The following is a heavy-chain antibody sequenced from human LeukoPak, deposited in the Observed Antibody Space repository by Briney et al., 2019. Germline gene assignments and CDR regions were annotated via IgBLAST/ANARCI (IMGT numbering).Heavy chain of an antibody. J-gene: IGHJ4*02. CDR1: GFAFSTYS. V-gene: IGHV3-48*02. CDR2: ISSSSSAI. Sequence: GGSLRLSCAASGFAFSTYSMNWVRQAPGKGLEWVSYISSSSSAIYYADSVKGRFTISRDNAKNSLYLQMNSLRDEDTAVYYCARAYSSSWRFDYWGQGTLVTVSS. D-gene: IGHD6-13*01. CDR3: ARAYSSSWRFDY.